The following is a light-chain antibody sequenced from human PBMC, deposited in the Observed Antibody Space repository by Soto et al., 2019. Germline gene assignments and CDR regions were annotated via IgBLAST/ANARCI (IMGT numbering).Light chain of an antibody. Sequence: EIVLTQSPGTLSLSPGERVTLSCRASQSVTSSYLAWYQQRPGQAPRLLIYGASSRDAGIPDRVSGSGSGTDVTLTISRLEREDFAVYYCQQYGASPQTFGQGTRLEIK. CDR3: QQYGASPQT. CDR2: GAS. J-gene: IGKJ5*01. V-gene: IGKV3-20*01. CDR1: QSVTSSY.